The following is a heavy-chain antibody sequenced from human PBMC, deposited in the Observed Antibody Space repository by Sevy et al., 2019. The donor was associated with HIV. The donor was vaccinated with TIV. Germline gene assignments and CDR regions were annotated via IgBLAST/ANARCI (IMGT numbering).Heavy chain of an antibody. Sequence: GGSLRLSCAASAFTFSNAWMSWVRQAPGKGLEWVGRIKTKNEGGTIDYAAPVKGRFTISRDDSKNTLSLQMNSLKTEDTAVYYCTTDPITLFGVVISEAGPDYWGQGTLVTVSS. J-gene: IGHJ4*02. CDR3: TTDPITLFGVVISEAGPDY. CDR2: IKTKNEGGTI. CDR1: AFTFSNAW. V-gene: IGHV3-15*01. D-gene: IGHD3-3*01.